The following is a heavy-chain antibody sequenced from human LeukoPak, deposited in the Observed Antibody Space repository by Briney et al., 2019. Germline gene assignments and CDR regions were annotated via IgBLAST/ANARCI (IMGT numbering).Heavy chain of an antibody. CDR3: ARVRKMVRGVIRAFDI. CDR2: IYYSGST. CDR1: GGSISSGDYY. J-gene: IGHJ3*02. V-gene: IGHV4-30-4*08. D-gene: IGHD3-10*01. Sequence: PSQTLSLTCTVSGGSISSGDYYWSWIRQPPGKGLEWIGYIYYSGSTYYNPSLKSRVTISVDTSKNQFSLKLSSVTAADTAVYYCARVRKMVRGVIRAFDIWGQGTMVTVSS.